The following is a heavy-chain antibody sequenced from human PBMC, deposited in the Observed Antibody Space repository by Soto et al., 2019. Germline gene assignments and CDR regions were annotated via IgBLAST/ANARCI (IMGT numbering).Heavy chain of an antibody. V-gene: IGHV4-34*01. CDR2: INHSGST. CDR1: GGSFSGYY. Sequence: SETLSLTCAVYGGSFSGYYWSWIRQPPGKGLEWIGEINHSGSTNYNPSLKSRVTISVDTSKNQFSLKLSSVTAADTAVYYCARVVVVVAATPVFMYYYYMDVWGKGTTVTVSS. J-gene: IGHJ6*03. D-gene: IGHD2-15*01. CDR3: ARVVVVVAATPVFMYYYYMDV.